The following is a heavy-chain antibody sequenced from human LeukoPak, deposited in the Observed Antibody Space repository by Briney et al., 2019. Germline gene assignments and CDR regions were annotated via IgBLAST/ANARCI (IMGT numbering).Heavy chain of an antibody. Sequence: GESLKISCKGSGYSFTSYWITWVRQMPGKGLEWMGRIDPRGSNTNYSPSFQGHVTISADKSISTAYLQWSSLKASDTAMYYCARQDGYNYDYWGQGTLVTVSS. D-gene: IGHD5-24*01. J-gene: IGHJ4*02. CDR1: GYSFTSYW. CDR3: ARQDGYNYDY. V-gene: IGHV5-10-1*01. CDR2: IDPRGSNT.